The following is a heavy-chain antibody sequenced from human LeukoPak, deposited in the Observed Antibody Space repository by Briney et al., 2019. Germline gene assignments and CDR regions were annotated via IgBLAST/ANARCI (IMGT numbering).Heavy chain of an antibody. Sequence: PGRSLRPSCAASGFTFSSYGMHWVRQAPGKGLEWVAVISYDGSNKYYADSVKGRFTISRDNSKNTLYLQMNSLRAEDTAVYYCAKVRIAVAGGDDYWGQGTLVTVSS. D-gene: IGHD6-19*01. CDR1: GFTFSSYG. CDR2: ISYDGSNK. V-gene: IGHV3-30*18. CDR3: AKVRIAVAGGDDY. J-gene: IGHJ4*02.